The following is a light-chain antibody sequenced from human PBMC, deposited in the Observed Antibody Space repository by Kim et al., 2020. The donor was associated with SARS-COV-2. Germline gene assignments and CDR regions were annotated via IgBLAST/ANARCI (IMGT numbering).Light chain of an antibody. CDR2: DHN. CDR1: SSNIGNNY. J-gene: IGLJ1*01. V-gene: IGLV1-51*01. Sequence: GQKVTISCSGSSSNIGNNYVSWYQQLPEAAPKLLIYDHNNRPSGIPDRFSGSKSGTSATLDITGLQTGDEADYYCGSWDNSLSAYVFGTGTKVTVL. CDR3: GSWDNSLSAYV.